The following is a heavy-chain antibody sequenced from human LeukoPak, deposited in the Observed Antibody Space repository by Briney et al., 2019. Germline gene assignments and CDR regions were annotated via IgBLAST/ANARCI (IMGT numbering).Heavy chain of an antibody. J-gene: IGHJ4*02. Sequence: GRSLRLSCAASGFTFSSYWMSWVRQAPGKGLEWVANIKQDGSEKYYVDSVKGRFTISRDNAKNSLYLQMDSLRAEDTAMYYCAKTNYYDTTDDKPYTTHFDYWGQGALVTVSS. CDR3: AKTNYYDTTDDKPYTTHFDY. CDR2: IKQDGSEK. CDR1: GFTFSSYW. D-gene: IGHD3-22*01. V-gene: IGHV3-7*03.